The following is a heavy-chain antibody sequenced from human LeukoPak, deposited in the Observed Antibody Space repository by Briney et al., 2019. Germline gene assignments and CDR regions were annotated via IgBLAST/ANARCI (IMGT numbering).Heavy chain of an antibody. CDR1: GYTFTGYY. CDR2: INPNSGVT. CDR3: AKGGGRRPGTLYYFDY. D-gene: IGHD1-26*01. Sequence: GASVKVSCKASGYTFTGYYIHWVRQAPGQGLEWMGWINPNSGVTHYPQKFQGRVTMTRDTSIRTAYMEVSSLRSDDTAVYYCAKGGGRRPGTLYYFDYWGQGTLVTVS. V-gene: IGHV1-2*02. J-gene: IGHJ4*02.